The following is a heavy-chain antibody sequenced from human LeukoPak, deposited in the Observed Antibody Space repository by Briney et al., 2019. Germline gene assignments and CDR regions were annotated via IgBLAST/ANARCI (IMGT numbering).Heavy chain of an antibody. D-gene: IGHD3-22*01. J-gene: IGHJ5*02. CDR3: ARVGHYYDSSGYYVDWFDP. CDR2: INHSGST. V-gene: IGHV4-34*01. Sequence: SETLSLTCAVYGGSFSGYYWSWIRQPPGKGLEWIGEINHSGSTNYNPSLKSRVTISVDTSKNQFSLKLSSVTAADTAVYYCARVGHYYDSSGYYVDWFDPWGQGTLVTVSS. CDR1: GGSFSGYY.